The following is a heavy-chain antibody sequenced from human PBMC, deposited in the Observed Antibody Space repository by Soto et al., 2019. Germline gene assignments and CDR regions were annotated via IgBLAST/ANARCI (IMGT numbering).Heavy chain of an antibody. CDR3: AGRAAAPIDAFDI. Sequence: EVQLVESGGGLVKPGGSLRLSCAASGFTFSSYSMNWVRQAPGKGLEWVSSISSSSSYIYYADSVKGRFTISRDNAKNSLYLQMNSLRAEDTAVYYCAGRAAAPIDAFDIWGQGTMVTVSS. CDR1: GFTFSSYS. D-gene: IGHD6-13*01. V-gene: IGHV3-21*01. CDR2: ISSSSSYI. J-gene: IGHJ3*02.